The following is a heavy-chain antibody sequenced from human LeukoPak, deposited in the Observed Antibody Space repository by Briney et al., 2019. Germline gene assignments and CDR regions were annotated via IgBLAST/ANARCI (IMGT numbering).Heavy chain of an antibody. V-gene: IGHV1-2*06. D-gene: IGHD6-19*01. J-gene: IGHJ4*02. CDR2: INPNSGGT. Sequence: ASVTVSCTASGYTFTGYYMHWVRQAPGQGLEWMGRINPNSGGTNYAQKFQGRVTLTRDTSISTAYMELSRLRSDDTAVYYCARVPRSSGWTGEIDYWGQGTLVTVSS. CDR3: ARVPRSSGWTGEIDY. CDR1: GYTFTGYY.